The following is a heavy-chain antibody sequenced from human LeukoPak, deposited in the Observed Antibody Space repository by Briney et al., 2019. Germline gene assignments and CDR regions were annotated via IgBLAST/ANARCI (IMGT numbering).Heavy chain of an antibody. J-gene: IGHJ4*02. V-gene: IGHV3-30*18. Sequence: GGSLRLSCAASGFTFRNYAMNWVRQAPGRGLEWVAVISYDVSKKYYADSVKGRVTISRDNSKNTLYLQMNSLRLADTAVYYCAKDHSKGWFLWGQGMLVTVSS. CDR3: AKDHSKGWFL. CDR2: ISYDVSKK. D-gene: IGHD5-18*01. CDR1: GFTFRNYA.